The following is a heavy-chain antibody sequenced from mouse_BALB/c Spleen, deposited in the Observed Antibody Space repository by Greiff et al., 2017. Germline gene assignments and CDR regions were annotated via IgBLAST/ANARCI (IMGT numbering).Heavy chain of an antibody. CDR1: GFSLTSYG. Sequence: QVQLKESGPGLVQPSQSLSITCTVSGFSLTSYGVHWVRQSPGKGLEWLGVIWSGGSTDYNAAFISRLSISKDNSKSQVFFKMNSLQANDTAIYYCAAIQEDYYAMDYWGQGTSVTVSS. J-gene: IGHJ4*01. D-gene: IGHD3-2*02. V-gene: IGHV2-2*02. CDR3: AAIQEDYYAMDY. CDR2: IWSGGST.